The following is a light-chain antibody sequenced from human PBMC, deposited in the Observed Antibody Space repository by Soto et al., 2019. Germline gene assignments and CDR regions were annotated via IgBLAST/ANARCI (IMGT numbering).Light chain of an antibody. Sequence: EIVLTQSPGTLSLSPGERATLSCWASQSVGGSYLAWYQQKPGQAPRLLIYGASSRATDIPDRFSGSGSGTDFTLTVSSLEPEEFAVYYCQHYGSSSGYTFAQATKLAIK. V-gene: IGKV3-20*01. CDR3: QHYGSSSGYT. CDR2: GAS. CDR1: QSVGGSY. J-gene: IGKJ2*01.